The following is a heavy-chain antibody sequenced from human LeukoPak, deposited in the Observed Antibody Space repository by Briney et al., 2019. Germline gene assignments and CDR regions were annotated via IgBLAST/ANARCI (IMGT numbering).Heavy chain of an antibody. D-gene: IGHD1-26*01. V-gene: IGHV3-21*01. Sequence: GGSLRLSCAASGFTFSSYAMHWVRQAPGKGLEWVSSISSSSSYIYYADSVKGRFTVSRDNSKNTLSLQMNSLRGDDTAVYYCASSRGELLDYWGQGTLVTVSS. CDR1: GFTFSSYA. CDR2: ISSSSSYI. J-gene: IGHJ4*02. CDR3: ASSRGELLDY.